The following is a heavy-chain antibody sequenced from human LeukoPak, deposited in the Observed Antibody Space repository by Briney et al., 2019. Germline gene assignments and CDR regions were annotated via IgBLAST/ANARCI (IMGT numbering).Heavy chain of an antibody. Sequence: SETLSLTCTDSGGSISSSSYYWGWIRQPPGKGLEWIGSIYYSGSTYYNPSLKSRVTISVDTSKNQFSLKLSSVTAADTAVYYCARLLWFGELYPFDYWGQGTLVTVSS. D-gene: IGHD3-10*01. CDR3: ARLLWFGELYPFDY. CDR2: IYYSGST. CDR1: GGSISSSSYY. J-gene: IGHJ4*02. V-gene: IGHV4-39*01.